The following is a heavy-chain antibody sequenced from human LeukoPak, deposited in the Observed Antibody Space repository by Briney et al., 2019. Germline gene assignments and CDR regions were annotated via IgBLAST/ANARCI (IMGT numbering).Heavy chain of an antibody. D-gene: IGHD3-3*01. CDR1: GGSISSYY. Sequence: SETLSLTCTVSGGSISSYYWSWMRQPTGKGLEWIGYIYYSGSTNYNPSLKSRVTISVDTSKNQFSLKLSSVTAADTAVYYCARVIEHYDFWSGYHTSLNWFDPWGQGTLVTVSS. J-gene: IGHJ5*02. CDR3: ARVIEHYDFWSGYHTSLNWFDP. CDR2: IYYSGST. V-gene: IGHV4-59*01.